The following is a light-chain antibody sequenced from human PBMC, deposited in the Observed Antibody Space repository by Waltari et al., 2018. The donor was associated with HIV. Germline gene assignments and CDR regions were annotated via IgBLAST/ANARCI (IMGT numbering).Light chain of an antibody. V-gene: IGLV2-8*01. CDR1: SSDVGVYNY. CDR3: CSYAGSDGV. Sequence: QSALTQPPSASAAPGRSVTISSSATSSDVGVYNYIAWYQQHPGKAPKLMIFEVTKPPLVVPVRFSGSKSGNTDSLTVPGLQAEDEAVYYCCSYAGSDGVVGGGTKLTVL. CDR2: EVT. J-gene: IGLJ2*01.